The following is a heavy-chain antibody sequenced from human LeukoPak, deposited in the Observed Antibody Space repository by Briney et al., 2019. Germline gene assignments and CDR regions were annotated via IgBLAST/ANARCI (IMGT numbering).Heavy chain of an antibody. J-gene: IGHJ4*02. CDR2: ISSSGSTV. CDR1: GFTFSDYY. V-gene: IGHV3-11*01. D-gene: IGHD5-18*01. Sequence: PGGSLRLSCAASGFTFSDYYMSLIRQAPGKGLEWVSYISSSGSTVYYADSVKGRFTISRDNAKNSLYLQMNSLRAEDTAVYYCAKDRFVSRYSYGYDDYWGEGTLVTVSS. CDR3: AKDRFVSRYSYGYDDY.